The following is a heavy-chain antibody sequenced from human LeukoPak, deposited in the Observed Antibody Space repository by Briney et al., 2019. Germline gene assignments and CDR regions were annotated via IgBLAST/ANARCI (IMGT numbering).Heavy chain of an antibody. CDR3: ARAQGVIAASGGDP. Sequence: GASVKVSCKASGYTFTSYDINWLRQATGQGLEWMGWMNPNSGNTGYAQKFQGRVTMTRNTSISTAYMELSSLRSEDTAVYYCARAQGVIAASGGDPWGQGTLVTVSS. V-gene: IGHV1-8*02. CDR1: GYTFTSYD. D-gene: IGHD6-6*01. J-gene: IGHJ5*02. CDR2: MNPNSGNT.